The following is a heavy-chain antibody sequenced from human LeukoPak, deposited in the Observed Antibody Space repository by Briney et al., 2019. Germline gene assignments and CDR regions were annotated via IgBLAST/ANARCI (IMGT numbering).Heavy chain of an antibody. V-gene: IGHV4-38-2*01. Sequence: PSETLSLTCAVSGYSISSGYYWGWIRQPPGKGLEWIGSIYHSGSTCYNPSLKSRVTISVDTSKNQFSLKLSSVTAADTAVYYCARAYDFWSGYPYYYMDVWGKGTTVTVSS. J-gene: IGHJ6*03. D-gene: IGHD3-3*01. CDR1: GYSISSGYY. CDR3: ARAYDFWSGYPYYYMDV. CDR2: IYHSGST.